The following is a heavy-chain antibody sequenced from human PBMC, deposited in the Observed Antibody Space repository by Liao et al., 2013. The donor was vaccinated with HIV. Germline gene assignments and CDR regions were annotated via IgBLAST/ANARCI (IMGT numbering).Heavy chain of an antibody. V-gene: IGHV4-4*07. J-gene: IGHJ5*02. CDR2: IYTSGST. D-gene: IGHD3-3*01. Sequence: QVQLQESGPGLVKPSETLSLTCTVSYGSISNYYWSWIRQPAGKGLEWIGRIYTSGSTNYNPSLKLSSVTAADTAVYYCAKVDQYYDYWSGYENWFDPWGQGTLVTVSS. CDR1: YGSISNYY. CDR3: DP.